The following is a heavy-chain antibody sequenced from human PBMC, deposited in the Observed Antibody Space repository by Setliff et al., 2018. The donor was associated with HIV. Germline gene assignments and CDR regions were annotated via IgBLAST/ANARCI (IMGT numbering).Heavy chain of an antibody. CDR2: ISPYNGNT. CDR1: GYTFTNFG. CDR3: AKCSEMLGTPATSSGYYCGWFDP. J-gene: IGHJ5*02. D-gene: IGHD3-22*01. Sequence: ASVKVSCKASGYTFTNFGITWVRQAPGQGLEWMGWISPYNGNTNYAPELHGRVTMTTDTSTSTAYMDLRSLRSDDTAVYYCAKCSEMLGTPATSSGYYCGWFDPWGQGTLVTVS. V-gene: IGHV1-18*01.